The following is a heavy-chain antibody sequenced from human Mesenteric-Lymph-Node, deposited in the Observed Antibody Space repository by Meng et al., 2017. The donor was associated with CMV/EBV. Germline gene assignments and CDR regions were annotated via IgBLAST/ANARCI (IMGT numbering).Heavy chain of an antibody. CDR3: ARDQWETGEQ. D-gene: IGHD1-1*01. J-gene: IGHJ4*02. V-gene: IGHV4-31*03. Sequence: LPCSVSGGSSSSGAYYWSWIRQHPGKGLEWIGYIYDSGSTHYNPSLRSRVTISVDTSKNQFSLRLSSVTAADTAVYYCARDQWETGEQWGQGTLVTVSS. CDR2: IYDSGST. CDR1: GGSSSSGAYY.